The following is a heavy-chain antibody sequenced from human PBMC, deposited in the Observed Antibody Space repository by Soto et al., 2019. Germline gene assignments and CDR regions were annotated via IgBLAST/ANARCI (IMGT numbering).Heavy chain of an antibody. CDR1: GGSIGDYY. Sequence: SETLSLTCTVSGGSIGDYYGSWIRQPPGKGLELIGYMFHSGSTNYNPSLKSRVTISLDTSKNQFSLKLRSVTAADTAVYYCAREDDFWSGYLAYWGQGTLVTVLL. CDR2: MFHSGST. V-gene: IGHV4-59*01. J-gene: IGHJ4*02. D-gene: IGHD3-3*01. CDR3: AREDDFWSGYLAY.